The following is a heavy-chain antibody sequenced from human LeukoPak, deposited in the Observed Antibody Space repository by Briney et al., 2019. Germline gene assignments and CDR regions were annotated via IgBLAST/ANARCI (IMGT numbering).Heavy chain of an antibody. Sequence: LGRSLRLSCVASGFTFSSYGMHWVRQAPGKGLEWVAVISYDGSNKYYADSVKGRFTISRDNSKNTLYLQMNSLRAEDTAVYYCAKDHIVATIENDYWGQGTLVTVSS. D-gene: IGHD5-12*01. V-gene: IGHV3-30*18. J-gene: IGHJ4*02. CDR2: ISYDGSNK. CDR3: AKDHIVATIENDY. CDR1: GFTFSSYG.